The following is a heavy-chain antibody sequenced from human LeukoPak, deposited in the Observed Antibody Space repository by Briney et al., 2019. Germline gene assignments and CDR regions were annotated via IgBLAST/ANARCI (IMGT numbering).Heavy chain of an antibody. V-gene: IGHV4-4*07. CDR2: IYSSGNT. Sequence: SETLSLTCTVSDDSFYTYYWSWIRQPAGKGLEWIGRIYSSGNTSYDPSLKSRVTMSVDTSRKQFSLKLSSVTAADSAVYYCARIGAASGLDSWGQGILVIVSS. D-gene: IGHD6-13*01. CDR3: ARIGAASGLDS. J-gene: IGHJ4*02. CDR1: DDSFYTYY.